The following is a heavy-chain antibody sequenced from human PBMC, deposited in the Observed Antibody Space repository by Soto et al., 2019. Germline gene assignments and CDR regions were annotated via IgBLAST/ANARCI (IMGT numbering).Heavy chain of an antibody. D-gene: IGHD4-17*01. Sequence: QVQLVESGGGVVQPGRSLRLSCAASGFTFSSYAMHWVRQAPGKGLEWVAVISYDGSNKYYADSVKGRFTISRDNSKNTLYLQMNSLRAEDTAVYYCARGSVQHGDYGYWGQGTLFTVSS. V-gene: IGHV3-30-3*01. CDR1: GFTFSSYA. CDR2: ISYDGSNK. J-gene: IGHJ4*02. CDR3: ARGSVQHGDYGY.